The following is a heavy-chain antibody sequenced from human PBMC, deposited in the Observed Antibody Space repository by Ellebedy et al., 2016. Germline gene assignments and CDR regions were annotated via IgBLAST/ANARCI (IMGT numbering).Heavy chain of an antibody. CDR1: GGSIISGGYS. J-gene: IGHJ4*02. Sequence: SQTLSLTXXVSGGSIISGGYSWSWIRQPPGRGLEWIGYIYHSGRTLYNPSFKTRVIMSVDTSKNHFSLHLSSVTAADTAVYYCARGYWGFDYWGQGTHVTVSS. CDR2: IYHSGRT. CDR3: ARGYWGFDY. D-gene: IGHD7-27*01. V-gene: IGHV4-30-2*01.